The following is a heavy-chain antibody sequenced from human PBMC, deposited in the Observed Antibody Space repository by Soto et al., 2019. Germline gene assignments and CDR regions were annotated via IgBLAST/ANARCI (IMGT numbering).Heavy chain of an antibody. CDR3: AALTGATFH. CDR1: GDSFNSYW. J-gene: IGHJ4*02. CDR2: VHPGNSDI. D-gene: IGHD1-20*01. V-gene: IGHV5-51*01. Sequence: PGESLKISCNASGDSFNSYWIGWVRQMPGKGLEWMGIVHPGNSDIRYSPSFQGQVTVSVDRSISTAYLQWSSLKASDTAMYYCAALTGATFHWGQGTLVTVSS.